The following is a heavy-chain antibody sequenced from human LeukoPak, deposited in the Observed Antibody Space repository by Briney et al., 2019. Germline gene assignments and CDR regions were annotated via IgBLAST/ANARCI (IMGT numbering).Heavy chain of an antibody. Sequence: SVKVSCTASGGTFSSYAISWVRQAPGQGLEWMGGIIPIFGTANYAQKFQGRVTITADESTSTAYMELSSLRSEDTAVYYCARDQVYGSIAYYYYYGMDVWGQGTTVTVSS. CDR3: ARDQVYGSIAYYYYYGMDV. V-gene: IGHV1-69*13. J-gene: IGHJ6*02. D-gene: IGHD4-17*01. CDR2: IIPIFGTA. CDR1: GGTFSSYA.